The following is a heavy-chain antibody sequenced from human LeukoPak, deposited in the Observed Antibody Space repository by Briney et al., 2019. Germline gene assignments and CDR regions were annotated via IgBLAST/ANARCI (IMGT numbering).Heavy chain of an antibody. V-gene: IGHV3-23*01. D-gene: IGHD4-17*01. CDR1: GFTFSSYA. Sequence: PGGSLRLSCAASGFTFSSYAMSWVRQAPGKGLEWVSTNADSVKGRFTISRDNSKNTLYLQMNNLRAEDTAVYFCAKDLYGDYVGDYWGQGTLVTVSS. J-gene: IGHJ4*02. CDR3: AKDLYGDYVGDY.